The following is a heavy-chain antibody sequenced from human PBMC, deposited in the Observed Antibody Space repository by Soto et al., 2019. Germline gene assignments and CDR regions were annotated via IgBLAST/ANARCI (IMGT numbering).Heavy chain of an antibody. Sequence: PGGSLRLSCAASGFTFRIYAMSWVRQAPGKGLEWVSGISGTGSSTYYADSVKGRFTISRDNSKNTLYLQMNSLRAEDTAVYYCTKDDCLSCVVTPLNWFDPWGQGTLVTVSS. J-gene: IGHJ5*02. CDR2: ISGTGSST. D-gene: IGHD3-9*01. CDR1: GFTFRIYA. V-gene: IGHV3-23*01. CDR3: TKDDCLSCVVTPLNWFDP.